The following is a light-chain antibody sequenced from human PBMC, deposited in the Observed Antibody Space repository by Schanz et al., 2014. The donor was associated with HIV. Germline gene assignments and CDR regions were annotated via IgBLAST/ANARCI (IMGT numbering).Light chain of an antibody. CDR2: DVT. J-gene: IGLJ3*02. Sequence: QSALTQPASVSGSPGQSITISCTGTNNDVGFYDSVAWYQQHPGQAPKLLIYDVTYRPSGISNRFSGSKSAYTASLTISGLQPEDEADYYCSSFAGSNIPWVFGGGTQLTVL. CDR3: SSFAGSNIPWV. V-gene: IGLV2-14*03. CDR1: NNDVGFYDS.